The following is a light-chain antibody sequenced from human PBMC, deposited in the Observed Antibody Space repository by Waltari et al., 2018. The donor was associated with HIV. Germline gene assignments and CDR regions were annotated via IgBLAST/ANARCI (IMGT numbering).Light chain of an antibody. CDR3: QQRSNWPGIT. Sequence: EIVLTQSPATLSLSPGETATLSGRASQGVSSYLAWYQQKPGQAPRLLIYEASNRATGIPAKFSGSGSGTDFTRTISSLEPEDFAVYYCQQRSNWPGITFGQGTRLESK. CDR1: QGVSSY. CDR2: EAS. J-gene: IGKJ5*01. V-gene: IGKV3-11*01.